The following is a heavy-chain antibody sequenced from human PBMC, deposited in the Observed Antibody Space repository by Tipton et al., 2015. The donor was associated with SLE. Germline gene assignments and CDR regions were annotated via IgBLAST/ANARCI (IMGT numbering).Heavy chain of an antibody. CDR1: GGSITSDY. J-gene: IGHJ6*03. D-gene: IGHD1-26*01. V-gene: IGHV4-59*01. CDR3: ARSGSYPYYYYYMDV. CDR2: INYGGST. Sequence: TLSLTCTVSGGSITSDYWSWIRQSPGKGLEWIGYINYGGSTKYSRSLKSRVTFSVDASNSRFSLDLTSVTAADTAVYFCARSGSYPYYYYYMDVWGKGTTVTVS.